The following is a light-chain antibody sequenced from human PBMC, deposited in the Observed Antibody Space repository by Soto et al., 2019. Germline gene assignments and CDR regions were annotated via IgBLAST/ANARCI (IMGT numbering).Light chain of an antibody. CDR3: QQYGSSGT. J-gene: IGKJ1*01. Sequence: EIVLSHSPGTPSLSPCEIATLSCRASQSVTNRYLAWYRQKPGQAPRLLIFGASIRDTGIPDRFSGSGSGTDFTLTISRLEPEDFAVYYCQQYGSSGTFGQGTKVDIK. CDR1: QSVTNRY. CDR2: GAS. V-gene: IGKV3-20*01.